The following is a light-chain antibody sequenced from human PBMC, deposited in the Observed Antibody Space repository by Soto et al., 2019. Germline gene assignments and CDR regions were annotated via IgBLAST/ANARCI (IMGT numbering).Light chain of an antibody. J-gene: IGKJ5*01. CDR1: QSVSSSY. Sequence: EIVLTQSPATLSLSPGEGATLSSGVCQSVSSSYLAWYQQKPGLAPRLLIYDASSRATGIPDRFSGSGSGTDFTLTITSLDPEDFAVYSCQQRSDWPITFGQGTRLEI. CDR2: DAS. V-gene: IGKV3D-20*02. CDR3: QQRSDWPIT.